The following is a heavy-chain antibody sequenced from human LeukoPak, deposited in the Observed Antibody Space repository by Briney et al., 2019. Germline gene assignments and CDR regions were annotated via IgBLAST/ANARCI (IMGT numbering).Heavy chain of an antibody. J-gene: IGHJ4*02. D-gene: IGHD6-19*01. CDR2: IYYSGDT. V-gene: IGHV4-39*07. CDR1: GGSISTSYY. CDR3: ARSPAVAGTLDY. Sequence: PSETLSLTCTVSGGSISTSYYWGWIRQPPGKELEWIGSIYYSGDTYYNPSLKSRVTISVDTSKNQFSLKLSSVTAADTAVYYCARSPAVAGTLDYWGQGTLVTVSS.